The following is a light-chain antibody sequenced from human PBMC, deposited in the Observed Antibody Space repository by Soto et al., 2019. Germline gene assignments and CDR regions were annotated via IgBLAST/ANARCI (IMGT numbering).Light chain of an antibody. CDR3: CSFAGSRTLV. CDR2: EGT. V-gene: IGLV2-23*01. Sequence: QSVLTQPASVSGSPGQSITISCTGTTSDVGNYNLVSWYQQRPGEAPKLIIYEGTKRPSGVSYRFSGSKSGNTASLTISGLQAEDEADYYCCSFAGSRTLVFGGGTKVTVL. CDR1: TSDVGNYNL. J-gene: IGLJ3*02.